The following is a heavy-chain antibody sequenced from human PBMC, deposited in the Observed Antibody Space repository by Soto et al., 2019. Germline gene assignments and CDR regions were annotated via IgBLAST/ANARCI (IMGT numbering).Heavy chain of an antibody. Sequence: QVQLVQSGAEVKKPGASVKVSCKASGYTFTSYYMHWVRQAPGQGLEWMGIINPSGGSTSYAQTFQGRVTMPRDTSTSTVYMELSSLRSEDTAVYYCARPPDLKGGAPPQYYFDYWGQGTLVTVSS. V-gene: IGHV1-46*01. CDR3: ARPPDLKGGAPPQYYFDY. CDR1: GYTFTSYY. D-gene: IGHD2-21*01. CDR2: INPSGGST. J-gene: IGHJ4*02.